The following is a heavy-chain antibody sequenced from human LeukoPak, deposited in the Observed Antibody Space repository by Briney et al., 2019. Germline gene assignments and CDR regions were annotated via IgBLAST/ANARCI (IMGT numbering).Heavy chain of an antibody. J-gene: IGHJ4*02. V-gene: IGHV3-48*01. CDR1: GFTFSSYS. CDR3: ARQQLVIRYFDY. Sequence: PGGSLRLSCAASGFTFSSYSMNWVRQAPGKGLEWVSYISSSSTIYYADSVKGRFTISRDNAKNSLYLQMNSLRAEDTAVYYCARQQLVIRYFDYWGQGTLVTVSS. CDR2: ISSSSTI. D-gene: IGHD6-13*01.